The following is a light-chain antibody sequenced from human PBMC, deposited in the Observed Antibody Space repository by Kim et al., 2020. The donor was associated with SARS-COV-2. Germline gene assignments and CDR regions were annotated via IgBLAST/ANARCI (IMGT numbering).Light chain of an antibody. CDR2: DTS. V-gene: IGKV1-33*01. J-gene: IGKJ4*01. Sequence: ASVGDRVTITCPASHDISNYLNGYQQKPGKAPKLVIYDTSNMETGVPSRFSGSGSGTDFTFTISSLQPEDIATYYCQQFDTLPLTFGGGTKVDIK. CDR3: QQFDTLPLT. CDR1: HDISNY.